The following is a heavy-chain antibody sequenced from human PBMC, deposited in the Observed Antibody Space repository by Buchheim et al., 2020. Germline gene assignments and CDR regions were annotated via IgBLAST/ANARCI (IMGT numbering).Heavy chain of an antibody. D-gene: IGHD1-26*01. J-gene: IGHJ4*02. V-gene: IGHV3-48*04. CDR3: AREMGPHSGRYFDY. CDR2: ISSSGSTI. CDR1: GFVLRSNA. Sequence: EVQLVESGGGLVQPGGSLRLSCAASGFVLRSNAMNWVRQAPGKGLEWVSYISSSGSTIYYADSVKGRFTISRDNAKNSLYLQMNSLRAEDTAVYYCAREMGPHSGRYFDYWGQGTL.